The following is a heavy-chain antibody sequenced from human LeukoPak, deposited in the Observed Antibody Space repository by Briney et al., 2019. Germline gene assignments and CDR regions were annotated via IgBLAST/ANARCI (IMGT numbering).Heavy chain of an antibody. J-gene: IGHJ4*02. CDR1: GYSLSELS. CDR2: FDPENGEA. CDR3: AAGGVYDLLDN. Sequence: ASVKVSCKVSGYSLSELSMHWVRQAPGKGLEWMGGFDPENGEAVYAQKFRGRATMTEDTSTDTSYMELNSLKSEDTAVYYCAAGGVYDLLDNWGQGTLVTVSS. D-gene: IGHD2-8*01. V-gene: IGHV1-24*01.